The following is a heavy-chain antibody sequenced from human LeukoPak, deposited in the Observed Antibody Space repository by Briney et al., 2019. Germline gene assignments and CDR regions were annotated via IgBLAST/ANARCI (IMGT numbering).Heavy chain of an antibody. CDR1: GFTLSNYA. CDR3: AKDTQWLVRESSADFDY. CDR2: ISGSGGST. J-gene: IGHJ4*02. Sequence: GGSLRLSCAASGFTLSNYAMSWVRQAPGKGLEWVSAISGSGGSTYYADSVKGRFTISRDNSKNTLYLQMNSLRAEDTAVYYCAKDTQWLVRESSADFDYWGQGTLVTVSS. V-gene: IGHV3-23*01. D-gene: IGHD6-19*01.